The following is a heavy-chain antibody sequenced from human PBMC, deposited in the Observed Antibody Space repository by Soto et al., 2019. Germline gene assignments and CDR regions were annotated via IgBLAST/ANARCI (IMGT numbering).Heavy chain of an antibody. CDR2: ISGSGGST. CDR1: GFTFSSYA. D-gene: IGHD6-19*01. Sequence: GGSLRLSCAASGFTFSSYAMSWVRQAPGKGLEWVSAISGSGGSTYYADSVKGRFTISRDNSKNTLYLQMNSLRAEDTAVYYCANLPTVIAVAGSNWLDPRGQGTLVTVSS. J-gene: IGHJ5*02. V-gene: IGHV3-23*01. CDR3: ANLPTVIAVAGSNWLDP.